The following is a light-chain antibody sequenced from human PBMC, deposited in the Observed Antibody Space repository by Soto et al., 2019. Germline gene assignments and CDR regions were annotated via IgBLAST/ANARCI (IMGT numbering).Light chain of an antibody. Sequence: IVLTQSPGTLSLSPGERATLSCRASQSVTTQLAWYQQKPGQAPRLLIYGASSRATGIPARFSGSGSGTDFTLTISSLEPEDFAVYYCQQRSNWPITFGQGTRLEIK. CDR3: QQRSNWPIT. J-gene: IGKJ5*01. CDR2: GAS. CDR1: QSVTTQ. V-gene: IGKV3-11*01.